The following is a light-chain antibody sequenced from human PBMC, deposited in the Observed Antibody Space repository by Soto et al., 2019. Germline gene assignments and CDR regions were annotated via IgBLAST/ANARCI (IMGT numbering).Light chain of an antibody. V-gene: IGKV1-12*01. J-gene: IGKJ3*01. CDR3: HQAHTFPYT. CDR2: GAS. Sequence: DIQLTQSPSSVSASVGDRVTITCRATQHIDRWLAWFQQKPGKAPELLIYGASILESLVPSRFNGSRSGTDFTLTISGLQPDGFAPYSCHQAHTFPYTFGPGTKVDMK. CDR1: QHIDRW.